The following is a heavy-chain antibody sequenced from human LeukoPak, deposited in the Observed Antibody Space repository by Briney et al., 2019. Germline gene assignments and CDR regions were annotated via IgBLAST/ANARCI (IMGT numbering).Heavy chain of an antibody. J-gene: IGHJ4*02. D-gene: IGHD2-15*01. CDR2: IKQDGSQR. V-gene: IGHV3-7*01. Sequence: PGGSLRLSCAASRLTFSNYWMSWVRQAPGKGLEWVAKIKQDGSQRYYVDSVTGRFTISRDNAKNSLYLQMNSLRADDTAVYYCARGFCTSGRCSKYDYWGQGTLVTVSS. CDR3: ARGFCTSGRCSKYDY. CDR1: RLTFSNYW.